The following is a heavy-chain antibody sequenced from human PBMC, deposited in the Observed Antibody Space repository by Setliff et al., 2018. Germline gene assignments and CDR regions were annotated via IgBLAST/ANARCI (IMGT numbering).Heavy chain of an antibody. V-gene: IGHV1-46*01. CDR2: INPSGGST. J-gene: IGHJ6*03. Sequence: GASVKVSCKASGYTFTTYYMHWVRQAPGQGLEWMGIINPSGGSTNYAQKFQGRVTIITDESTSTAYMELSSLTSADTAVYYCARAPDSGTYYNLYPYYNDVWGKGTTVTVSS. CDR3: ARAPDSGTYYNLYPYYNDV. CDR1: GYTFTTYY. D-gene: IGHD1-26*01.